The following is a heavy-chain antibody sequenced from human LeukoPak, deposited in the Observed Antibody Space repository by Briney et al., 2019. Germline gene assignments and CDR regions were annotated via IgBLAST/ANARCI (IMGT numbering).Heavy chain of an antibody. V-gene: IGHV1-24*01. J-gene: IGHJ4*02. CDR1: GYTLTELS. Sequence: ASVKVSCKVSGYTLTELSMHWVRQAPGKGLEWMGGFDPEDGETIYAQKFQGRVTMTEDTSTDTAYMELSSLRSGDTAVYYCATGDYDSSGYYRVLGYWGQGTLVTVSS. CDR3: ATGDYDSSGYYRVLGY. D-gene: IGHD3-22*01. CDR2: FDPEDGET.